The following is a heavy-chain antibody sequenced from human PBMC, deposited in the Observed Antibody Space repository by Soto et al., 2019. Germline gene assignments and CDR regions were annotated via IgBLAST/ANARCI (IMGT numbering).Heavy chain of an antibody. D-gene: IGHD3-3*01. CDR3: ARDAPDYDFWSGYYNNGELMDV. J-gene: IGHJ6*04. CDR1: GFTFSSYG. CDR2: IWYDGSNK. Sequence: GGSLRLSCVASGFTFSSYGMHWVRQAPGKGLEWVAVIWYDGSNKYYADSVKGRFTNSRDNSKNTLYRQMNSLRAEDTAVYYCARDAPDYDFWSGYYNNGELMDVWGKGTTVTVSS. V-gene: IGHV3-33*01.